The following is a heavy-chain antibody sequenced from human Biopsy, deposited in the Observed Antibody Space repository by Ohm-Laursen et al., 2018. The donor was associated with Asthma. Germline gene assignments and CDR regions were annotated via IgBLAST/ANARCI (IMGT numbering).Heavy chain of an antibody. J-gene: IGHJ4*02. Sequence: SLRLSCAASGFTVSRDHMFWVRQAPGKGLEWVSVIYSGGTSDTADSVRGRFTIPRDFYKNTLYLQMDSLRAEDTAAYYCARGDSSGWSHYYFDYWGQGTLVTVSS. D-gene: IGHD6-19*01. CDR1: GFTVSRDH. V-gene: IGHV3-53*01. CDR3: ARGDSSGWSHYYFDY. CDR2: IYSGGTS.